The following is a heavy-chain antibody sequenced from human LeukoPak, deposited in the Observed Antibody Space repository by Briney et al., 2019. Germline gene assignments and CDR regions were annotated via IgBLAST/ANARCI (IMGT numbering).Heavy chain of an antibody. CDR1: GFTFSSYG. CDR3: ARDFYDILTGYPTHWFDP. V-gene: IGHV3-30*02. D-gene: IGHD3-9*01. Sequence: GGSLRLSCAASGFTFSSYGMHWVRQAPGKGLEWVAFIRYDGSNKYYADSVKGRFTISRDNSKNTLYLQMNSLRAEDTAVYYCARDFYDILTGYPTHWFDPWGQGTLVTVSS. CDR2: IRYDGSNK. J-gene: IGHJ5*02.